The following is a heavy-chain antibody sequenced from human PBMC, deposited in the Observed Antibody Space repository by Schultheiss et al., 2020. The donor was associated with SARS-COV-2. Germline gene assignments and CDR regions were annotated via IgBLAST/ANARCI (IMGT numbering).Heavy chain of an antibody. CDR1: GFTFSSYS. CDR2: ISGSGGST. J-gene: IGHJ6*02. Sequence: GGSLRLSCAASGFTFSSYSMNWVRQAPGKGLEWVSAISGSGGSTYYADSVKGRFTISRDNSKNTLYLQMNSLRAEDTAVYYCAKDQDYYYYYGMDVWGQGTTVTVSS. V-gene: IGHV3-23*01. CDR3: AKDQDYYYYYGMDV.